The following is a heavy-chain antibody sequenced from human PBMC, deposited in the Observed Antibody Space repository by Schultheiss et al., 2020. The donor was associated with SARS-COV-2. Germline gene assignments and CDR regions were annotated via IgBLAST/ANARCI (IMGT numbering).Heavy chain of an antibody. V-gene: IGHV4-59*01. CDR2: IYYSGST. CDR1: GTSISQNY. Sequence: SQTLSLTCSVSGTSISQNYWSWLRQPPGKGLEWIGYIYYSGSTNYNPSLKSRVTISVDTSKNQFSLKLSSVTAADTAVYYCASGGSYFDYWGQGTLVTVSS. CDR3: ASGGSYFDY. J-gene: IGHJ4*02. D-gene: IGHD1-26*01.